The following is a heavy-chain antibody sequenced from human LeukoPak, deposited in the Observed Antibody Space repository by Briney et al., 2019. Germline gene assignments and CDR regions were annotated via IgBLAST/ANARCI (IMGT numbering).Heavy chain of an antibody. J-gene: IGHJ4*02. CDR2: MNQDGSEK. V-gene: IGHV3-7*01. CDR1: GFTFSDSW. CDR3: ATYTHWVAGDV. D-gene: IGHD3-16*01. Sequence: PGGSLRLSCAASGFTFSDSWMSWVRQAPGKGLEWVANMNQDGSEKDYVDSVKGRFTISRDNARNSLYLQMGSLRAEDTAVYYCATYTHWVAGDVWGRGTLVTVSS.